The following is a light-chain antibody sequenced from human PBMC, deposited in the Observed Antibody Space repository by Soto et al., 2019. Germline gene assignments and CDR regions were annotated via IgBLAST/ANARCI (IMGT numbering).Light chain of an antibody. CDR2: AAS. J-gene: IGKJ1*01. CDR1: QGISSY. V-gene: IGKV1-27*01. CDR3: KKYNSAPQP. Sequence: DIQMTQSPSSLSASVGDRVTITCRASQGISSYLAWYQQKPGKVPKLLIYAASTLQSGVPSRFSGSGSGTDFPLTIRSLQPEDVATYYCKKYNSAPQPFGQGTRVEI.